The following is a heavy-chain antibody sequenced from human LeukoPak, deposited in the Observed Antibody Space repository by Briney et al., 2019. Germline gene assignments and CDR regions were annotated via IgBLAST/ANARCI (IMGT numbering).Heavy chain of an antibody. CDR3: ARGPLGGGISYYYYGMDV. CDR2: INHSGSI. J-gene: IGHJ6*02. Sequence: PSETLSLTCAVYGGSFSGYYWSWIRQPPGKGLEWIGEINHSGSINYNPSLKSRVTISVDTSKNQFSLKLSSVTAADTAVYYCARGPLGGGISYYYYGMDVWGQGTTVTVSS. CDR1: GGSFSGYY. D-gene: IGHD3-3*01. V-gene: IGHV4-34*01.